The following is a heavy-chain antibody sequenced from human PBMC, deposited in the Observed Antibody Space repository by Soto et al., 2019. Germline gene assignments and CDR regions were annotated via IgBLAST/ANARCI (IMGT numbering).Heavy chain of an antibody. Sequence: SETLSLTCTVSGGSISSSSYYWGWIRQPPGKGLEWIGSIYYSGSTYYNPSLKSRVTISVDTSKNQFSLKLSSVTAADTAVYYCARLGYCSSISCQTGLEVGYYYYYMDVWGKGTTVTVSS. J-gene: IGHJ6*03. CDR2: IYYSGST. CDR3: ARLGYCSSISCQTGLEVGYYYYYMDV. D-gene: IGHD2-2*01. CDR1: GGSISSSSYY. V-gene: IGHV4-39*01.